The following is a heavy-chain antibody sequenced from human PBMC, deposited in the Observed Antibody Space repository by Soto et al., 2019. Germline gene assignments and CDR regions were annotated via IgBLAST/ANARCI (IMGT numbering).Heavy chain of an antibody. V-gene: IGHV3-23*01. Sequence: TGGSLRLSCAGSGFTFASYVMTWVRQAPGKGLEWVSSICATGGSTYYAGSVKGRFTISRDNSKNTLFLQMNSLRAEDTAIYYCANAEHPRRSIGFDYWGQGTLVTVSS. CDR1: GFTFASYV. D-gene: IGHD3-16*02. CDR2: ICATGGST. J-gene: IGHJ4*02. CDR3: ANAEHPRRSIGFDY.